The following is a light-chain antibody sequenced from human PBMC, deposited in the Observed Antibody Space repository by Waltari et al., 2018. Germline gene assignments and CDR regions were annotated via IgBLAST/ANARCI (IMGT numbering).Light chain of an antibody. CDR2: AAS. CDR1: QTISKY. CDR3: QQTYTTPTWT. V-gene: IGKV1-39*01. J-gene: IGKJ1*01. Sequence: DIQMTQSPLSLSASVGDRVTITCRARQTISKYLNWYQQKPGKAPKLLIHAASRLQSGVPSRFSGSGSETEFTLTINSLQLEDCAIYYCQQTYTTPTWTFGQVTRVDIK.